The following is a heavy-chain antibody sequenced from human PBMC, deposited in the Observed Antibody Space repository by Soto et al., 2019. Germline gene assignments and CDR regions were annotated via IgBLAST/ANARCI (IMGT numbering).Heavy chain of an antibody. V-gene: IGHV3-21*01. CDR1: GFIFSDYG. CDR3: AREGEERYYFDS. CDR2: ISKSSSYI. D-gene: IGHD2-21*01. Sequence: GGSLRLSCAASGFIFSDYGFNWVRQAPGKGLEWVSSISKSSSYIYYADSVKGRFTISRDNAKNSLYLQMNSLSAEDMAVYYCAREGEERYYFDSWGQGTLVTVSS. J-gene: IGHJ4*02.